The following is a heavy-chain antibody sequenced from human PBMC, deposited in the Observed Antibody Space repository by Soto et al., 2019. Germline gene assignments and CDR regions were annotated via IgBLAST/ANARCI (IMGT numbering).Heavy chain of an antibody. CDR2: IKQDGSEK. V-gene: IGHV3-7*01. CDR1: GFIFSSYW. J-gene: IGHJ4*02. Sequence: AGGSLRLSCAASGFIFSSYWMTWVRRAPGKGLEWVANIKQDGSEKFYVDSVKGRFTISRDNAKNSLYLQMNSLRVEDTAVYYCARVDVQFDYWGQGTLVTVSS. CDR3: ARVDVQFDY.